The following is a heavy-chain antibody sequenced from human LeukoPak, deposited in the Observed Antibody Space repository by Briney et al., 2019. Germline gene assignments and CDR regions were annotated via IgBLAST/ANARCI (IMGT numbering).Heavy chain of an antibody. Sequence: GGSLRLSCAASGFTFSSYAMSWVRQAPGKGLEWVSAISGSGGSTYYADSVKGRFTISRDNSKNTLYLQMNSLRAEDTAVYYCAKDYHLYSSGRNAFDIWGQGTMVTVSS. CDR1: GFTFSSYA. V-gene: IGHV3-23*01. CDR3: AKDYHLYSSGRNAFDI. J-gene: IGHJ3*02. CDR2: ISGSGGST. D-gene: IGHD6-19*01.